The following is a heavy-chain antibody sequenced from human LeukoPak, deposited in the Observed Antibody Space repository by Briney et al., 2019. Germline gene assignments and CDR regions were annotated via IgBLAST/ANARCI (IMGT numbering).Heavy chain of an antibody. CDR3: ARGGFYCGDDCYVDY. J-gene: IGHJ4*02. CDR2: INRSGST. D-gene: IGHD2-21*02. CDR1: GASITNSNHY. Sequence: SETLSLTCTVSGASITNSNHYWGWIRQSPEKGLEWIGEINRSGSTNYNPSLKSRVSISVDTSKNQFSLKLSSVTAADTAIYYCARGGFYCGDDCYVDYWGQGALVTVSS. V-gene: IGHV4-39*07.